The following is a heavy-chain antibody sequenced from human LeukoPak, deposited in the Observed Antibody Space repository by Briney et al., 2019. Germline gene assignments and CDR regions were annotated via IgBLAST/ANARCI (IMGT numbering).Heavy chain of an antibody. CDR2: IYSGGDT. V-gene: IGHV3-53*05. CDR1: GFTVSTNP. D-gene: IGHD5-18*01. CDR3: AKDIQLWLFDY. Sequence: GGSLRLSCTVSGFTVSTNPWSWVRQAPGKGLEWVSFIYSGGDTHYSDSVKGRFTISRDNSKNTLYLQMNSLRAEDTAVYYCAKDIQLWLFDYWGQGTLVTVSS. J-gene: IGHJ4*02.